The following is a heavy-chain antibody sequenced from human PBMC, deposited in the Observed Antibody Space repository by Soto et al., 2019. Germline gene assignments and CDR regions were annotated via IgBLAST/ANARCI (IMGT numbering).Heavy chain of an antibody. CDR1: GFRFSSYG. V-gene: IGHV3-23*01. D-gene: IGHD3-10*01. Sequence: EVQVLESGGGLVQPGGSLRLYCAASGFRFSSYGMSWVRLAPGKGLEWVSSVRGSGGSAYYADSVKGRFSISRDNSNMTLYRQMKSMRGEDTAVYYCAKRSWNYYYPMDVWDQGATVSVS. J-gene: IGHJ6*02. CDR2: VRGSGGSA. CDR3: AKRSWNYYYPMDV.